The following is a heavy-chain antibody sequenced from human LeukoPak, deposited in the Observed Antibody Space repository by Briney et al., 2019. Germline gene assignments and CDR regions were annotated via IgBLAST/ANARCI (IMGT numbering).Heavy chain of an antibody. D-gene: IGHD3-10*01. J-gene: IGHJ4*02. Sequence: SETLSLTCTVSGGSINSRSYYWGWIRQPPGKGLEWIGSIYYSGRTYYNASLKSRVTISVDTSKNQFSLKLSSVTAADTAVYYCARGRITTVRGVPFDYWGQGTLVTVSS. CDR3: ARGRITTVRGVPFDY. CDR1: GGSINSRSYY. V-gene: IGHV4-39*01. CDR2: IYYSGRT.